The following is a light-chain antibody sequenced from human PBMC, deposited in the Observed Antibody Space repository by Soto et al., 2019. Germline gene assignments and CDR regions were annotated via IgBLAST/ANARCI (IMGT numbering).Light chain of an antibody. Sequence: DVVLTQSPLSLPVALGQPASISCRSIESLEFSDGDTYLNWFYQRPGQSPRRLIYKVSKRASGVPDRFSGSGSGTDFTLKISRVEAEDVGVYFCMQNIHWPWTFGQGTKVDIK. V-gene: IGKV2-30*01. CDR3: MQNIHWPWT. CDR1: ESLEFSDGDTY. CDR2: KVS. J-gene: IGKJ1*01.